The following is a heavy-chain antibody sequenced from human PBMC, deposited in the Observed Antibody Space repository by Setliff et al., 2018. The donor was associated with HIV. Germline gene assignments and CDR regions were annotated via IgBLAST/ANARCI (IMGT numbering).Heavy chain of an antibody. J-gene: IGHJ6*02. D-gene: IGHD3-10*01. CDR1: GGSISSHY. V-gene: IGHV4-59*11. CDR2: MYFSGNA. Sequence: ETLSLTCTVSGGSISSHYWSWIRQAPGKGLEWIGTMYFSGNARNSPSLKSRVTISVDTSKNQLSLNLTSVTAADTAVYYCARVEATVRGATYGMDVWGQGTTVTAP. CDR3: ARVEATVRGATYGMDV.